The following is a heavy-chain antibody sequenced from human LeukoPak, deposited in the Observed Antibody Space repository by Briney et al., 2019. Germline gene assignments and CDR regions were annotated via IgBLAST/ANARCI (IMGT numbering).Heavy chain of an antibody. CDR3: AKDANDYGDLIYFDH. D-gene: IGHD4-17*01. V-gene: IGHV3-23*01. J-gene: IGHJ4*02. Sequence: GGSLRLSCAASGFTFSSYAMSWVRQAPGKGLEWVSAISGSGGSTYYADSVKGRFTISRDNSKNTLYLQMNSLRAEDTAVYYRAKDANDYGDLIYFDHWGQGTLVTVSS. CDR1: GFTFSSYA. CDR2: ISGSGGST.